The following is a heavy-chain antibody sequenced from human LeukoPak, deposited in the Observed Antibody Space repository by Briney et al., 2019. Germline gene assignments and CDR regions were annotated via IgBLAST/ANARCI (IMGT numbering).Heavy chain of an antibody. CDR2: IYYSGST. D-gene: IGHD6-6*01. J-gene: IGHJ4*02. CDR3: ARLRSIAARPRGYFDY. Sequence: SETLSLTCTASGGSISSSSYYWGWIRQPPRKGLEWIGSIYYSGSTYYNPSLKSRVTISVDTSKNQFSLKLSSVTAADTAVYYCARLRSIAARPRGYFDYWGQGTLVTVSS. V-gene: IGHV4-39*01. CDR1: GGSISSSSYY.